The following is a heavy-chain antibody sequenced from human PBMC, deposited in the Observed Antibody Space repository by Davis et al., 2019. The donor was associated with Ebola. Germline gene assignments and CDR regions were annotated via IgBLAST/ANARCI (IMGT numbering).Heavy chain of an antibody. J-gene: IGHJ6*02. CDR2: IIPILGIA. D-gene: IGHD2-15*01. CDR1: GGTFSSYA. CDR3: ARDRALGYCSGGSCYGYYYYGMDV. V-gene: IGHV1-69*04. Sequence: SVTVSCKASGGTFSSYAISWVRQAPGQGLEWMGRIIPILGIANYAQKFQGRVTITADESTSTAYMELSSLRSEDTAVYYCARDRALGYCSGGSCYGYYYYGMDVWGQGTTVTVSS.